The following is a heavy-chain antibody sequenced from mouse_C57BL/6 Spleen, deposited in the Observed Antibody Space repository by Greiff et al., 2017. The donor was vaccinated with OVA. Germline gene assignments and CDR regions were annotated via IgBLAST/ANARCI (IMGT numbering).Heavy chain of an antibody. CDR3: ARPGGGNYHYAMDY. D-gene: IGHD2-1*01. Sequence: VQLKESGPELVKPGASVKIPCKASGYTFTDYNMDWVKQSHGKSLEWIGDINPNNGGTIYNQKFKGKATLTVDKSSSTAYMELRSLTSEDTAVYYCARPGGGNYHYAMDYWGQGTSVTVSS. CDR2: INPNNGGT. CDR1: GYTFTDYN. V-gene: IGHV1-18*01. J-gene: IGHJ4*01.